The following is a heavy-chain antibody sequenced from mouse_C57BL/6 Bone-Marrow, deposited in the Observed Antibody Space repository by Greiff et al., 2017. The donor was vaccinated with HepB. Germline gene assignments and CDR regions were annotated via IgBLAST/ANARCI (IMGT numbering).Heavy chain of an antibody. CDR3: ARWLLVFGY. J-gene: IGHJ4*01. Sequence: VQLQESGPELVKPGASVKISCKASGYSFTSYYIHWVKQRPGQGLEWIGWIYPGSGNTKYNEKFKGKATLTADTSSSTAYMQLSSLTSEDSAVYYCARWLLVFGYWGQGTSVTVSS. D-gene: IGHD2-3*01. V-gene: IGHV1-66*01. CDR2: IYPGSGNT. CDR1: GYSFTSYY.